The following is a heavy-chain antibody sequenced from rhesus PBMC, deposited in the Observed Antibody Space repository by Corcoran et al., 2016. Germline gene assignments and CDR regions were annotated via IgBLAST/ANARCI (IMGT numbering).Heavy chain of an antibody. D-gene: IGHD4-29*01. CDR3: ARDSGTVAVFDY. Sequence: QLQESGPGLVKPSETLSLPCAGSGGSLRGFWWSWIRHSPGKGLGWIEHIDISGTTDFNPSLKSRVTISRDTSKNQFSLKLSSVTAADTAVYYCARDSGTVAVFDYWGQGVLVTVSS. V-gene: IGHV4-165*01. J-gene: IGHJ4*01. CDR2: IDISGTT. CDR1: GGSLRGFW.